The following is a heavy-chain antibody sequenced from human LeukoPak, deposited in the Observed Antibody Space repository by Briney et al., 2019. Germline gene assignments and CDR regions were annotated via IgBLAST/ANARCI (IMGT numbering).Heavy chain of an antibody. J-gene: IGHJ5*02. V-gene: IGHV4-38-2*02. CDR3: AGTYSGYSNWSDP. CDR1: GYTISSGYQ. D-gene: IGHD5-12*01. Sequence: SETLSLTCIISGYTISSGYQWGWIRQPPGKGLEWIGNIYYSGSTYYNPSLKSRVTISVDTSKNQFSLKLSSVTAADTAVYYCAGTYSGYSNWSDPWGQGTLVTVSS. CDR2: IYYSGST.